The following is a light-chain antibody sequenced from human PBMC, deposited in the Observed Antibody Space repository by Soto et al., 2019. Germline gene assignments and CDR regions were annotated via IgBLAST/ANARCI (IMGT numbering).Light chain of an antibody. Sequence: QSALTQPASVSGSPGQSITISCTGTSSDVGGYNYVSWYQQHPGKAPKLMIYEVSNRPSGVSNRFSGSKSGNTASLTISGLQAEDEADYHCSSYTSSTFYVFGTGTQLTVL. J-gene: IGLJ1*01. V-gene: IGLV2-14*01. CDR3: SSYTSSTFYV. CDR1: SSDVGGYNY. CDR2: EVS.